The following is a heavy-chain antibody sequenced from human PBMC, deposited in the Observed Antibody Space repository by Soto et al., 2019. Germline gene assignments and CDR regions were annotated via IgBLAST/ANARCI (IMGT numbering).Heavy chain of an antibody. D-gene: IGHD3-10*01. V-gene: IGHV3-23*01. J-gene: IGHJ5*02. Sequence: GGALRLSCAASGFPFSSTDMSWVRQAPGKGLEWVSTILDTGTTVFYADSVKGRFTVSRDNSNNTLYVQMNNLRADDTAVYYCVKNSGWFNTWGQGALVTVSS. CDR1: GFPFSSTD. CDR3: VKNSGWFNT. CDR2: ILDTGTTV.